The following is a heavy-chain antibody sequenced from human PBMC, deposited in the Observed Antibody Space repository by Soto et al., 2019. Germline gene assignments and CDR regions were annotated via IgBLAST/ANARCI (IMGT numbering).Heavy chain of an antibody. V-gene: IGHV1-69*01. CDR2: IIPIYVTT. J-gene: IGHJ6*02. CDR3: ARDGIVTLVGGMDV. CDR1: GGTFSNDA. D-gene: IGHD2-21*01. Sequence: QVQLVQSGAEVKNHGSSVKVSCKTSGGTFSNDAISWVRQAPGQGIEWMGGIIPIYVTTHYAQKFQDKVKLTADESTGTAYMELSSLRAEDTGVYYCARDGIVTLVGGMDVWGQGTTVTVSS.